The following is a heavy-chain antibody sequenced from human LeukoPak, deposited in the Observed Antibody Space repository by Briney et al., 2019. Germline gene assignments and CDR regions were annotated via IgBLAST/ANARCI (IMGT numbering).Heavy chain of an antibody. J-gene: IGHJ4*02. D-gene: IGHD6-13*01. V-gene: IGHV4-34*01. CDR1: GGSFSGYY. Sequence: SETLSLTCAVYGGSFSGYYWSWIRRPPGKGLEWIGEINHSGSTNYNPSLKSRVTISVDTSKNQFSLKLSSVTAADTAVYYCATAGVAAAGIDYWGQGTLVTVSS. CDR3: ATAGVAAAGIDY. CDR2: INHSGST.